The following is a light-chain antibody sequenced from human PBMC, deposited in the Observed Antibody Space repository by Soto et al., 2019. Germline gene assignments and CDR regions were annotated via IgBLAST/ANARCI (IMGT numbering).Light chain of an antibody. Sequence: QSVLTQPASVSGSPGQSITISCTGTSSDVGSYNLVSWYQQHPGKAPKLMIYEGSKRPSGVSNRFSGSKSGNTASLTISGLQAEDEADYYCCSYAGSSTLYVFXTGTKGTVL. CDR2: EGS. CDR1: SSDVGSYNL. V-gene: IGLV2-23*01. CDR3: CSYAGSSTLYV. J-gene: IGLJ1*01.